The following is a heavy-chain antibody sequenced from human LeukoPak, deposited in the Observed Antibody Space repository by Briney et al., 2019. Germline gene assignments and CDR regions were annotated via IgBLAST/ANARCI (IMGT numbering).Heavy chain of an antibody. Sequence: GGSLRLSCAASGFTFHNHAMNWVRQAPGKGLEWVSSITYSSRYFYYADSVKGRFISSRDNTQNSLYLQMNSLRAEDTAVYYCARVSRDYGDLDSWGQGTLVTVSS. J-gene: IGHJ4*02. D-gene: IGHD4-17*01. CDR1: GFTFHNHA. CDR2: ITYSSRYF. CDR3: ARVSRDYGDLDS. V-gene: IGHV3-21*01.